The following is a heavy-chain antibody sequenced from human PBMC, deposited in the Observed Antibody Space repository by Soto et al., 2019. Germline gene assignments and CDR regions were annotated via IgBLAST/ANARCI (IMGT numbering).Heavy chain of an antibody. CDR3: ASERGSSSWYGWFEP. Sequence: SETLSLTCTVSGGSISSYYWSWIRQPPGKGLEWIGYIYYSGSTNYNPSLKSRVTISVDTSKNQFSLKLSSVTAADTAVYYCASERGSSSWYGWFEPWGQGTLVTVFS. J-gene: IGHJ5*02. D-gene: IGHD6-13*01. V-gene: IGHV4-59*01. CDR1: GGSISSYY. CDR2: IYYSGST.